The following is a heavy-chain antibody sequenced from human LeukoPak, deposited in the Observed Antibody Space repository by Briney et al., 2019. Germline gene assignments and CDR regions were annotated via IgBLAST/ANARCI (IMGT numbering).Heavy chain of an antibody. J-gene: IGHJ3*02. CDR3: ARDRPYPGFGAPALDAFDI. CDR2: FYNGDHT. D-gene: IGHD3-16*01. CDR1: GFTFSSYA. V-gene: IGHV3-30*04. Sequence: GGSLRLSCAASGFTFSSYAMHWVRQAPGKGLEWVSIFYNGDHTSCADSLKGRFTISRDNAKNTLYMQMNSLRVDDTAVYYCARDRPYPGFGAPALDAFDIWGQGTMVTVSS.